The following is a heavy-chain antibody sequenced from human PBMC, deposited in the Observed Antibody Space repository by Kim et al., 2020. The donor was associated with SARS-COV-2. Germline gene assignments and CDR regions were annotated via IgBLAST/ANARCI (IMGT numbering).Heavy chain of an antibody. J-gene: IGHJ6*03. V-gene: IGHV3-43*02. CDR2: ISGDGGST. CDR1: GFTFDDYA. CDR3: AKGGYSSSSGHYYYYMDV. D-gene: IGHD6-6*01. Sequence: GGSLRLSCAASGFTFDDYAMHWVRQAPGKGLEWVSLISGDGGSTYYADSVKGRFTISRDNSKNSLYLQMNSLRTEDTALYYCAKGGYSSSSGHYYYYMDVWGKGTTVTVSS.